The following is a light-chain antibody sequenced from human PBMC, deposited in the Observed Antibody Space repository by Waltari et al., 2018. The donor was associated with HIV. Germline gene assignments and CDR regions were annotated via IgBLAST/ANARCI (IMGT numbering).Light chain of an antibody. CDR1: ENVRSP. CDR2: DAS. Sequence: EMGLTHSPSTLSLFRGERATLSCSDSENVRSPLAWDQQKPGQAPRLLIFDASTRDTGIPARFSGSGSGTDFALTITSLEPGDFSVYDCQQRSNWPITFGQGTRLEIK. CDR3: QQRSNWPIT. J-gene: IGKJ5*01. V-gene: IGKV3-11*01.